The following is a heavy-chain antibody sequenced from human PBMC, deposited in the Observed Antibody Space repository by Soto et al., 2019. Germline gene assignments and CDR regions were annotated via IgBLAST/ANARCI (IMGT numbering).Heavy chain of an antibody. Sequence: QVQLVESEGGVVQPRRSLRLSCSASGFTFSNYSMHWVRQAPAKGLEWVAVISDDGNNNFYADSVKGRFTISRDNSRNTLYLQMNSLRPEDTAVYHCARDSSSAPFDYWGQGTLVTVSS. V-gene: IGHV3-30*04. CDR1: GFTFSNYS. CDR2: ISDDGNNN. D-gene: IGHD6-6*01. J-gene: IGHJ4*02. CDR3: ARDSSSAPFDY.